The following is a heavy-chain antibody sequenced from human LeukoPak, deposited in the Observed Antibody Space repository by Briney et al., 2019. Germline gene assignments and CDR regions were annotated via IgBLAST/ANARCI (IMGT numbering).Heavy chain of an antibody. J-gene: IGHJ4*02. CDR1: GGSIDNHY. CDR3: ARERDSSGYYPY. CDR2: IYYSGFT. Sequence: SDTLSLTCTVSGGSIDNHYWSWIRQPPGKGLEWIGYIYYSGFTNYNPSFRSRVTISVDMSKTQFSLKVNSVTAADTAVYYCARERDSSGYYPYWGQGTLGTVSS. V-gene: IGHV4-59*11. D-gene: IGHD3-22*01.